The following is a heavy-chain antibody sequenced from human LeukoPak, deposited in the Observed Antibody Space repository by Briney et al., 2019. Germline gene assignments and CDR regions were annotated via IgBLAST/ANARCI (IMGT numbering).Heavy chain of an antibody. CDR3: ARGNSYYYGRFDY. V-gene: IGHV4-34*01. Sequence: SETLSLTCAVYGGSFSGYYWSWIRQPPGKGLEWIGEINHSGSTNYNPSLKSRVTISVDTSKNQFSLKLSSVTAADTAVYYCARGNSYYYGRFDYWGQGTLVTVSS. CDR2: INHSGST. D-gene: IGHD3-22*01. J-gene: IGHJ4*02. CDR1: GGSFSGYY.